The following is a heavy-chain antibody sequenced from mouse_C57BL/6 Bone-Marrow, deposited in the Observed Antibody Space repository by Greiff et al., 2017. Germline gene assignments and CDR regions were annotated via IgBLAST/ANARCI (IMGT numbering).Heavy chain of an antibody. CDR3: ASPHYYGSRYAMDY. D-gene: IGHD1-1*01. CDR2: IDPNSGGT. Sequence: QVQLQQPGAELVQPGASVKLSCKASGYTFTSYWMHWVKQRPGRGLEWIGRIDPNSGGTKYKEKFKSKARLTVDKPSSTAYMQLSSLTSEDSAVYYCASPHYYGSRYAMDYWGQGTSVTVSS. J-gene: IGHJ4*01. CDR1: GYTFTSYW. V-gene: IGHV1-72*01.